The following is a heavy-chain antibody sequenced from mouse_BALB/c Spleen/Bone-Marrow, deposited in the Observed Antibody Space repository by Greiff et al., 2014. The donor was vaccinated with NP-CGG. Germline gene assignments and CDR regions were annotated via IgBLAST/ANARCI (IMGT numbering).Heavy chain of an antibody. CDR1: GFNIKDTY. Sequence: EVKLEESGAELVKPGASVKLSCTASGFNIKDTYMHWAKQRPEQGLEWIGRIDPANGNTKYDPKFQGKATITADTSSNTAYLQLSSLTSEDTAVYYCAIYYYGSSGFAYWGQGTLVTVSA. V-gene: IGHV14-3*02. CDR3: AIYYYGSSGFAY. CDR2: IDPANGNT. J-gene: IGHJ3*01. D-gene: IGHD1-1*01.